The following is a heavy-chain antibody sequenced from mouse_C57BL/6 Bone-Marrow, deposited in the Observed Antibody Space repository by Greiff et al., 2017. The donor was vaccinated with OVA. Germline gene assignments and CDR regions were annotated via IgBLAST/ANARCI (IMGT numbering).Heavy chain of an antibody. Sequence: QVQLQQPGAELVKPGASVKLSCKASGYTFTSYWMHWVKQRPGQGLEWIGMIHPNSGSTNYNEKFKSKATLTVDKSSSTAYMQLSSLTSEDSAVYDCAYYYGRGGYFDVWGTGTTVTVSS. D-gene: IGHD1-1*01. J-gene: IGHJ1*03. V-gene: IGHV1-64*01. CDR1: GYTFTSYW. CDR2: IHPNSGST. CDR3: AYYYGRGGYFDV.